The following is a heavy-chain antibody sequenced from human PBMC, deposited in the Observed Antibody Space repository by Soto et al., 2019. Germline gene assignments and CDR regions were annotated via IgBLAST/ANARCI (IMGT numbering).Heavy chain of an antibody. D-gene: IGHD1-26*01. J-gene: IGHJ6*02. CDR1: GFRFSDYG. CDR3: AKMDADLLPYYYYGMEV. Sequence: QVQLVESGGGVVQPGRSLRLSCAASGFRFSDYGIHWVRQAPGKGLEWVALISYDGSKTFYTDSVKGRFTISRDNSKNTMYLQIDRLRAEDTAVYYCAKMDADLLPYYYYGMEVWGQGTTVTVSS. V-gene: IGHV3-30*18. CDR2: ISYDGSKT.